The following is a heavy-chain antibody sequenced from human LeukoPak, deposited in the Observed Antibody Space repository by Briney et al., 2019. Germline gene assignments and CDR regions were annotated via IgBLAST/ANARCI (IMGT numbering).Heavy chain of an antibody. CDR2: IYHSGST. CDR1: GGSISSSNW. D-gene: IGHD6-19*01. V-gene: IGHV4-4*02. J-gene: IGHJ4*02. CDR3: ARALGQWLGGGPAYYFDY. Sequence: SETLSLTCAVSGGSISSSNWWSWVCQPPGKGLEWIGEIYHSGSTNYNPSLKSRVTISVDKSKNQFSLKLSSVTAADTAVYYCARALGQWLGGGPAYYFDYWGQGTLVTVSS.